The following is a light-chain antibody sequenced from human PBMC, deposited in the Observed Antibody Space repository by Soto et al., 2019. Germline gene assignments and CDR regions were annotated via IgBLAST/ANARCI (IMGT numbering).Light chain of an antibody. J-gene: IGLJ2*01. CDR2: GNS. CDR1: SYNIGAGYD. V-gene: IGLV1-40*01. CDR3: QSDDSSLSGVV. Sequence: QSVLTQPPSVSGAPGQRVTISCTGSSYNIGAGYDVHWYQQLPGTAPKLLIYGNSNRPSGVPDRFSGSKSGTSASLAITGLQAEDEADYYCQSDDSSLSGVVFGGGTKVTVL.